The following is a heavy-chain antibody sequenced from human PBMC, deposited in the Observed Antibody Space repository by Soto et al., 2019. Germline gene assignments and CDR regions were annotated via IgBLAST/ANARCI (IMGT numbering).Heavy chain of an antibody. CDR3: ARELAGYNHSPDYYYGMDV. J-gene: IGHJ6*02. CDR2: IWYDGSDE. Sequence: QVQLVESGGGVVQPGRSLRLSCAASGFSFNTYDMHWVRQAPGMGLEWVALIWYDGSDEYYADSVKGRFTISRDNSKNTLYLQMNSLRAEDTAVYSCARELAGYNHSPDYYYGMDVWGQGTTVTVSS. D-gene: IGHD5-18*01. CDR1: GFSFNTYD. V-gene: IGHV3-33*01.